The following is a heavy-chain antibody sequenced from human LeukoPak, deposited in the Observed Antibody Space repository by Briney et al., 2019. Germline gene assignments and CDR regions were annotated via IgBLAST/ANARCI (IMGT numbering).Heavy chain of an antibody. CDR3: ARRDSSSWQIDFDY. CDR1: GGSISSSSYY. D-gene: IGHD6-13*01. J-gene: IGHJ4*02. CDR2: IYYSGST. Sequence: PSETLSLTCTVSGGSISSSSYYWGWIRQPPGKGLEWIGSIYYSGSTYYNPSLKSRVTISVDTSKNQFSLKLSSVTAADTAVYYCARRDSSSWQIDFDYWGQGTLVTVSS. V-gene: IGHV4-39*01.